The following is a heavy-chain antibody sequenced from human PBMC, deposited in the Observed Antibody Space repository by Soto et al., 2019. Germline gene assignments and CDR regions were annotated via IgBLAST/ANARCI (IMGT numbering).Heavy chain of an antibody. CDR2: IYHSGTT. CDR3: ARATYDSLDY. J-gene: IGHJ4*02. Sequence: PSETLSLTCAASGFSISSGYYWGWIRQPPGKGLEWIGSIYHSGTTYYNASLKSRVTMSVDTSKNQFSLKLRSVTAADTAVYYCARATYDSLDYWGLGTLVTVSS. V-gene: IGHV4-38-2*01. D-gene: IGHD3-22*01. CDR1: GFSISSGYY.